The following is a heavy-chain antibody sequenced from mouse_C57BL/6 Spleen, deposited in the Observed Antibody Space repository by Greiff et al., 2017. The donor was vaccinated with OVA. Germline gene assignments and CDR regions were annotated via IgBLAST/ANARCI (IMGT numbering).Heavy chain of an antibody. V-gene: IGHV14-4*01. CDR3: TTHYYYGSSYDY. D-gene: IGHD1-1*01. CDR2: IDPENGDT. Sequence: VQLKQSGAELVRPGASVKLSCTASGFNIKDDYMHWVKQRPEQGLEWIGWIDPENGDTEYASKFQGKATITADTSSNTAYLQLSSLTSEDTAVYYCTTHYYYGSSYDYWGQGTTLTVSS. J-gene: IGHJ2*01. CDR1: GFNIKDDY.